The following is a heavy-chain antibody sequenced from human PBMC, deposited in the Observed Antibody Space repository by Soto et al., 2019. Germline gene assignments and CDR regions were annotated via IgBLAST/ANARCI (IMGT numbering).Heavy chain of an antibody. CDR1: GYTFTSYD. Sequence: ASVKVACKASGYTFTSYDINWVRQATGQGLEWMGWMNPNSGNTGYAQKFQGRVTMTRNTSISTAYMELSSLRSEDTAVYYCARATFDSSGWYTRVYYYYYGMDVWG. V-gene: IGHV1-8*01. J-gene: IGHJ6*02. CDR3: ARATFDSSGWYTRVYYYYYGMDV. D-gene: IGHD6-19*01. CDR2: MNPNSGNT.